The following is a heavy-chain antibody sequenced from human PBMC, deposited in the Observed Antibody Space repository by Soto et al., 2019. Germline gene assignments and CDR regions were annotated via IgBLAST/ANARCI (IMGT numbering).Heavy chain of an antibody. CDR1: GFNFSTYG. CDR3: AKDTGYCTNGVCYPYYHHGTDG. V-gene: IGHV3-33*06. D-gene: IGHD2-8*01. CDR2: IWYDGSNK. Sequence: QVQLVESGGGVVQPGRSLRLSCAASGFNFSTYGMHWVRQAPGKGLEWVAVIWYDGSNKYYPASVKGRFTISRDNSKNTLYLHMNSLRAEDTAVYYCAKDTGYCTNGVCYPYYHHGTDGWGQGTTVTVSS. J-gene: IGHJ6*02.